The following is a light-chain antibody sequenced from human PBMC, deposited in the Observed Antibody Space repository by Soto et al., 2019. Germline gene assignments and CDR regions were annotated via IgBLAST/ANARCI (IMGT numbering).Light chain of an antibody. CDR2: DTS. CDR1: TGAVTSGHY. Sequence: QAVVTQEPSLTVSPGGTVTLTCGSSTGAVTSGHYPYWFQQKPGQAPRTLIYDTSNKHSWTPARFSGSLLGGKAALTLSGAQPEDEGEYYCLLSNSGVDWVLGGGTKLTVL. J-gene: IGLJ3*02. V-gene: IGLV7-46*01. CDR3: LLSNSGVDWV.